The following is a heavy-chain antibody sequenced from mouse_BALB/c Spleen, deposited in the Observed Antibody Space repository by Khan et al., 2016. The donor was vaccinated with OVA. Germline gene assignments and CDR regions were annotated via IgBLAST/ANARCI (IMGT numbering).Heavy chain of an antibody. CDR2: ILPGSHSS. V-gene: IGHV1-9*01. CDR1: GYTFSSYW. CDR3: ARGNYYGSTSWFGY. J-gene: IGHJ3*01. D-gene: IGHD1-1*01. Sequence: QVQLKESGAELMKPGASVKLSCKATGYTFSSYWIEWVKQRPGHGLEWIGEILPGSHSSNYNERFKGQATITADTSYNTLYMQLSSLTSEDSAIYYSARGNYYGSTSWFGYWGQGTLVTVSS.